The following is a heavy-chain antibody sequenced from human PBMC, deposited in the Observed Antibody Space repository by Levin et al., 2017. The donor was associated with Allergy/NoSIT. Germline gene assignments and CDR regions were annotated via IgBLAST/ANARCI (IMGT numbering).Heavy chain of an antibody. CDR3: ARELGSTDDY. J-gene: IGHJ4*02. CDR1: GFTFTNYP. Sequence: SCAASGFTFTNYPMHWVRQAPGKGLEWLTSISYDGRTIYHADAVRGRFAISRDDSKNTLYLQLNCLRTEDTALYYCARELGSTDDYWGQGTLVIVSS. CDR2: ISYDGRTI. D-gene: IGHD3-10*01. V-gene: IGHV3-30*09.